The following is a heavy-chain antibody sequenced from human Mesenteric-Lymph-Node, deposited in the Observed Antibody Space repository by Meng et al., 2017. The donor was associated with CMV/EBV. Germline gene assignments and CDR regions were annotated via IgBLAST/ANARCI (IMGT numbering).Heavy chain of an antibody. J-gene: IGHJ4*02. CDR1: GFAFSAYS. CDR3: AREGYCSSSTCYEASSPDF. CDR2: ISSSSSSII. Sequence: ESLKISCAASGFAFSAYSMNWVRQAPGKGLEWVSYISSSSSSIIHYADSVKGRFTISRDNAKNFLYLLMNSLRVEDTALYYCAREGYCSSSTCYEASSPDFWGQGIQVTVSS. V-gene: IGHV3-48*04. D-gene: IGHD2-2*01.